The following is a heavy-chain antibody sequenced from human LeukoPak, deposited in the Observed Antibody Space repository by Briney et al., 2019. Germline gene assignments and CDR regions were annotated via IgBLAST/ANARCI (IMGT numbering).Heavy chain of an antibody. CDR3: ARGSWDDVGYYYYYYMDV. V-gene: IGHV1-69*05. Sequence: ASVKVSCKASGGSFSSHAVGWVRQAPGQGLEWLGGTIPLFGTTRYAQKFQGGVTITTDESTRTAYMDLSSLTSEDTAVYYCARGSWDDVGYYYYYYMDVWGKGSTVTVSS. D-gene: IGHD1-1*01. CDR1: GGSFSSHA. CDR2: TIPLFGTT. J-gene: IGHJ6*03.